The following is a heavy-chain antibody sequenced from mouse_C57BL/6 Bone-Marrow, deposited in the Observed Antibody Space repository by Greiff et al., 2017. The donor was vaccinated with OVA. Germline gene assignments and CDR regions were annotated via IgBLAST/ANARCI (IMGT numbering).Heavy chain of an antibody. CDR1: GYTFTSYT. D-gene: IGHD2-10*01. Sequence: VQLQQSGAELARPGASVKMSCKASGYTFTSYTMHWVKQRPGQGLEWIGYINPSSGYTKYNQKFKDKATLTADKSSSTAYMQLSRLTSEDSAVYCCASLLAIFDYWGQGTTLTVSS. V-gene: IGHV1-4*01. CDR2: INPSSGYT. CDR3: ASLLAIFDY. J-gene: IGHJ2*01.